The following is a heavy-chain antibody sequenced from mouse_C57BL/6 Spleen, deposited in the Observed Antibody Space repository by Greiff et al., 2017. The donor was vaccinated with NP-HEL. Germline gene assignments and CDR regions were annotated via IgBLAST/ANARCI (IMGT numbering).Heavy chain of an antibody. CDR2: INYDGSST. CDR3: ARAGLYYGSSFDY. V-gene: IGHV5-16*01. CDR1: GFTFSDYY. J-gene: IGHJ2*01. D-gene: IGHD1-1*01. Sequence: EVQLVESEGGLVQPGSSMKLSCTASGFTFSDYYMAWVRQVPEKGLEWVANINYDGSSTYYLDSLKSRFIISIDNAKNILYLQMSSLKSEDTATYYCARAGLYYGSSFDYWGQGTTLTVSS.